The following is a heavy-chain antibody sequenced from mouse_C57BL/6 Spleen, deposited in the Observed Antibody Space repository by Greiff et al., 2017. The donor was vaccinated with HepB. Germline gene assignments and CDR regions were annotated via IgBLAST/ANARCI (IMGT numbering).Heavy chain of an antibody. V-gene: IGHV1-52*01. D-gene: IGHD2-5*01. J-gene: IGHJ2*01. CDR1: GYTFTSYW. CDR3: ARSSNYPYDYFDY. CDR2: IDPSDSET. Sequence: QVQLQQPGAELVRPGSSVKLSCKASGYTFTSYWMQWVKQRPIQGLEWIGNIDPSDSETHYNQKFKDKATLTVDQSSSTAYLQLSSLTSEDSAVYYCARSSNYPYDYFDYWGQGTTLTVSS.